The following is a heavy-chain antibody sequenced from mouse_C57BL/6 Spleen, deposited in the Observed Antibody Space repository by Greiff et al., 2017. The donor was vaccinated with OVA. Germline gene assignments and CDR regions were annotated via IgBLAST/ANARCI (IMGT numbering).Heavy chain of an antibody. CDR3: ERRDGRSFYDMDD. CDR1: GFSLTSYG. Sequence: QVQLKESGPGLVQPSQSLSITCTVSGFSLTSYGVHWVRQSPGKGLEWLGVIWSGGSTDYNAAFISRLSISKDNSKSQVFFNMNSLQADDTAIYYCERRDGRSFYDMDDWGTGTSVTVSS. V-gene: IGHV2-2*01. D-gene: IGHD1-1*01. J-gene: IGHJ4*01. CDR2: IWSGGST.